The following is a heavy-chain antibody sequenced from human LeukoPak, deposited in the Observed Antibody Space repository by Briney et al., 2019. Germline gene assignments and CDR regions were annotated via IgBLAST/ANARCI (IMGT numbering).Heavy chain of an antibody. CDR1: GGSISCGSYY. V-gene: IGHV4-61*02. Sequence: SETLSLTCTVSGGSISCGSYYWSWIRQPAGKGLEWIGRIYTSGSTNYNPSLKSRVTISVDTSKNQFSLQLSSVTAADTAVYYCARDRSLAARVYYYYYYMDVRGKGTTVTVSS. J-gene: IGHJ6*03. CDR3: ARDRSLAARVYYYYYYMDV. D-gene: IGHD2-15*01. CDR2: IYTSGST.